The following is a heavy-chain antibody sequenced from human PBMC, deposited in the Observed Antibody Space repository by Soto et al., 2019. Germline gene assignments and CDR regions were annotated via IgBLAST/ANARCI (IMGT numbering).Heavy chain of an antibody. CDR3: ARDNIVVVVAAAYYYYYGMDV. CDR1: GGTFSSYA. CDR2: IIPIFGTA. D-gene: IGHD2-15*01. Sequence: QVQLVQSGAEVKKPGSSVKVSCKASGGTFSSYAISWVRQAPGQGLEWMGGIIPIFGTANYAQKFQGRVTITADECTSTAYMELSSLRSEDTAVYYWARDNIVVVVAAAYYYYYGMDVWGQGTTVTVSS. J-gene: IGHJ6*02. V-gene: IGHV1-69*01.